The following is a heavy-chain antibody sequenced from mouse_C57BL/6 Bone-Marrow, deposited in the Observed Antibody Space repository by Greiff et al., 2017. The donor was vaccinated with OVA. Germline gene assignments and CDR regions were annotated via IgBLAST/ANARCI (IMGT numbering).Heavy chain of an antibody. J-gene: IGHJ1*03. Sequence: VQLQQSGPELVKPGASVKIPCKASGYTFTDYNMDWVKQSHGKSLEWIGDINPNNGGTIYNQKFKGKATLTVDKSSSTAYMELRSLTSEDTAVYYCARHYYGSLQDWYCDVWGTGTTATVSS. V-gene: IGHV1-18*01. CDR1: GYTFTDYN. CDR3: ARHYYGSLQDWYCDV. D-gene: IGHD1-1*01. CDR2: INPNNGGT.